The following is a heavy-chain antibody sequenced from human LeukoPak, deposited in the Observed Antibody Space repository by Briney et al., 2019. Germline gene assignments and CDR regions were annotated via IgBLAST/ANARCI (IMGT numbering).Heavy chain of an antibody. D-gene: IGHD3-22*01. CDR3: ARNYDSSGYD. CDR2: IYYSGST. CDR1: GGSISSYSYY. Sequence: SETLSLTCTVSGGSISSYSYYWGWIRQPPGKGLEWIGSIYYSGSTYYNPSLKSRVTISVDTSKNQFSLKLSSVTAADTAVYYCARNYDSSGYDWGQGTLVTVSS. V-gene: IGHV4-39*07. J-gene: IGHJ4*02.